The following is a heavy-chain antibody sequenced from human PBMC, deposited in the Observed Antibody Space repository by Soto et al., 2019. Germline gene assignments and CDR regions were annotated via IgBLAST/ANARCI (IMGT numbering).Heavy chain of an antibody. J-gene: IGHJ2*01. CDR3: ARGAPETGSNWYFDL. Sequence: GGSLRLSCAASGFTFSSYSMNWVRQAPGKGLEWVSSISSSSSYIYYADSVKGRFTISRDNAKNSLYLQMNSLRAEVTAVYYCARGAPETGSNWYFDLWGRGTLVTVSS. V-gene: IGHV3-21*01. CDR2: ISSSSSYI. D-gene: IGHD7-27*01. CDR1: GFTFSSYS.